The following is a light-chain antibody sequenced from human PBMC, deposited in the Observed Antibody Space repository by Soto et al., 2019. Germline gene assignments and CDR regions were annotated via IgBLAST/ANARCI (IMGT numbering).Light chain of an antibody. V-gene: IGLV2-8*01. CDR1: SSDVRFYKY. CDR2: EVS. Sequence: QSALTQPPSASGSPGQSVTISCTGTSSDVRFYKYVSWYQHHPGKAPRLMIYEVSKRHSGVPDRFSGSKSGNKASLTVSGLQAEDEADYYCSSYAGSTFYVFGTGTKLTVL. J-gene: IGLJ1*01. CDR3: SSYAGSTFYV.